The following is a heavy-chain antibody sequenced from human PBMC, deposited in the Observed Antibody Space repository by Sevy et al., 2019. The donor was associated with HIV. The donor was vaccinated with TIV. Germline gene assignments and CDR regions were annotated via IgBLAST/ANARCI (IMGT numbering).Heavy chain of an antibody. CDR2: IRYDGSNK. CDR3: AKDGYSVVDGMDV. J-gene: IGHJ6*02. Sequence: GGSLRLSCAASGFTFSSYGMHWVRQAPGKGLEWVAFIRYDGSNKYYADSVKGRFTISRDNSKNTLYLQMNSLRAEDTAVYYGAKDGYSVVDGMDVWGQGTTVTVSS. V-gene: IGHV3-30*02. CDR1: GFTFSSYG. D-gene: IGHD2-15*01.